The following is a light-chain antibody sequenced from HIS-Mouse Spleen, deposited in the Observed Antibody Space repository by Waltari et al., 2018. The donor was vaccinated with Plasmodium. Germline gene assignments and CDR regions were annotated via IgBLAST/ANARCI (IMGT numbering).Light chain of an antibody. CDR2: DVS. V-gene: IGLV2-11*01. Sequence: QSALPQPPSVSWSPGQSVTISCSATSIDVGGYNSVPWYQQHPGKAPKLMIYDVSKRPSGVPDRFSGSKSGNTASLTISGLQAEDEADYYCCSYAGSYTLVFGGGTKLTVL. J-gene: IGLJ2*01. CDR3: CSYAGSYTLV. CDR1: SIDVGGYNS.